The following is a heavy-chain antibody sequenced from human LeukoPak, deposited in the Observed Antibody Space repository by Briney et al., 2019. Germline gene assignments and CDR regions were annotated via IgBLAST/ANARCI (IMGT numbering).Heavy chain of an antibody. CDR2: ISAYNGNT. J-gene: IGHJ6*03. V-gene: IGHV1-18*01. D-gene: IGHD2-21*01. CDR1: GYTFTSYG. CDR3: AWNPQRANGDFYYYYMDV. Sequence: GASVKVSCKASGYTFTSYGISWVRQAPGQGLEWMGWISAYNGNTNYAQKLQGRVTMTTDTSTSTAYMELRSLRSDDTAVYYCAWNPQRANGDFYYYYMDVWGKGTTVTVSS.